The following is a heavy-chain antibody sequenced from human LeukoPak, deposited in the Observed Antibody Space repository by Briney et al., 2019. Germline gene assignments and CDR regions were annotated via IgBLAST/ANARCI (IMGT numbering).Heavy chain of an antibody. CDR1: GFTFSSYA. CDR3: TRDVTRRSVYYFDY. CDR2: IKQDGSEK. J-gene: IGHJ4*02. V-gene: IGHV3-7*01. Sequence: GGSLRLSCAASGFTFSSYAMSWVRQAPGKGLEWVANIKQDGSEKHYVDSVEGRFTISRDNAKNSLYLQMNSLRAEDTAVYYCTRDVTRRSVYYFDYWGQGTLVTVSS. D-gene: IGHD2-21*02.